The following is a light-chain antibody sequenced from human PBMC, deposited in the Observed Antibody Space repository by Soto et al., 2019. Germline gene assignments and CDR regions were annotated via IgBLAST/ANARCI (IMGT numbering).Light chain of an antibody. CDR2: GAY. V-gene: IGKV3-20*01. CDR1: QSFTSNY. Sequence: EIVLTQSPGTLSLSPGERATLSCWASQSFTSNYLAWYQQKPGQTHRLLIYGAYTRATGIQDRFSGSGSGTEFTLTIRRLEPEDFAVYYCQQYGSSPRTFGQGTKVDIK. CDR3: QQYGSSPRT. J-gene: IGKJ1*01.